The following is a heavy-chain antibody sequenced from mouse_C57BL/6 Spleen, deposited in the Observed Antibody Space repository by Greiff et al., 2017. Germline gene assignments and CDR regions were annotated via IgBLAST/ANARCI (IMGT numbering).Heavy chain of an antibody. CDR2: LSDGGSYT. J-gene: IGHJ3*01. Sequence: EVQLVESGGGLVKPGGSLKLSCAASGFTFRSYAMSWFRQTPEKRLEWVATLSDGGSYTYYPDNVKGRFTISRDNAKNNLYLQMSHLKSEDTAMYYCARDNYDYDGFAYWGQGTLVTVSA. CDR3: ARDNYDYDGFAY. D-gene: IGHD2-4*01. CDR1: GFTFRSYA. V-gene: IGHV5-4*01.